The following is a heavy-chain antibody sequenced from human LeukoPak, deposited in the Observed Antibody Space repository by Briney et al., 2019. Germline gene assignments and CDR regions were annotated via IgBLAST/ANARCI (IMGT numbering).Heavy chain of an antibody. Sequence: GGSLRLSCAASGFTFSNAWMSWVRQAPGKGLEWGGRIKRKIDGGTTDYAAPVKGRFTISRDDSKNTLYLQMNSLKTEDTAVYYCTTEYSSGYLGYHYYYGMDVWGQGTTVTVSS. CDR3: TTEYSSGYLGYHYYYGMDV. J-gene: IGHJ6*02. CDR2: IKRKIDGGTT. CDR1: GFTFSNAW. D-gene: IGHD3-22*01. V-gene: IGHV3-15*01.